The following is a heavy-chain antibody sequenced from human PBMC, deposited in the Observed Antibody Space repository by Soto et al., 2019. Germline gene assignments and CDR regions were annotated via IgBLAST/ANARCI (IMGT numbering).Heavy chain of an antibody. Sequence: GGSLRLSCAASGFTFSSYGMHWVRQAPGKGLEWVAVISYDGSNKYYADSVKGRFTTSRDNSKNTLYLQMNSLRAEDTAVYYCAKAPRAYCGGDCLRVEYFDYWGQGTLVTVSS. J-gene: IGHJ4*02. V-gene: IGHV3-30*18. CDR3: AKAPRAYCGGDCLRVEYFDY. D-gene: IGHD2-21*02. CDR2: ISYDGSNK. CDR1: GFTFSSYG.